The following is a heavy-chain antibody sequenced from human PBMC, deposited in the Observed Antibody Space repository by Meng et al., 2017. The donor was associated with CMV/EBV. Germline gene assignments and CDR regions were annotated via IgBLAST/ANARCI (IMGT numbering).Heavy chain of an antibody. J-gene: IGHJ4*02. V-gene: IGHV3-73*01. CDR2: LSLHPPPSTP. CDR1: GFTLRGCS. Sequence: NLSCAASGFTLRGCSVQWVRQSSQTILECIYHLSLHPPPSTPSSSPSVKGRFTISRDDSKNTAYLQMNSLKTEDTAVYYCASSSGDYWGQGTLVTVSS. D-gene: IGHD6-6*01. CDR3: ASSSGDY.